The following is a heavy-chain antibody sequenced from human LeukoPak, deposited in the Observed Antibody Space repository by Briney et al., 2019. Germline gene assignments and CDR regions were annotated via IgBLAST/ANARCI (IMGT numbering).Heavy chain of an antibody. Sequence: ASVKVSCKASGYSFVGYGITWVRQAPGQGLEWMGWFNPENGNTNYAQKVQGRVTMTADTSTSTSYMELRSLRSDDTAVYYCARALRYFDWLHLNYYYYGMDVWGQGTTVTVSS. CDR2: FNPENGNT. CDR3: ARALRYFDWLHLNYYYYGMDV. V-gene: IGHV1-18*01. D-gene: IGHD3-9*01. CDR1: GYSFVGYG. J-gene: IGHJ6*02.